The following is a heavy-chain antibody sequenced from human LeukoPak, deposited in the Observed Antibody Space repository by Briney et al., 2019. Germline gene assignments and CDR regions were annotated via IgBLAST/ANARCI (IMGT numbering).Heavy chain of an antibody. CDR3: ARAQYNWNYSSGY. Sequence: ASVKVSCKASGYTFTGYYMHWVRQAPGQGLEWMGLINPNSGGTNYAQKFQGRVTMTRDTSISTAYMELSRLRSDDTAVYYCARAQYNWNYSSGYWGQGTLVTVSS. D-gene: IGHD1-7*01. CDR2: INPNSGGT. V-gene: IGHV1-2*02. J-gene: IGHJ4*02. CDR1: GYTFTGYY.